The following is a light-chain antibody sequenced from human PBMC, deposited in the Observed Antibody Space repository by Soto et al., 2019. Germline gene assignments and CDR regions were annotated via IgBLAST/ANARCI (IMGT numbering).Light chain of an antibody. V-gene: IGKV3-20*01. Sequence: ESLLTQSAATLSLSPGERATLSCRASQSVSSYLAWYQQTPGQAPRLLFYGASNRATGVPDRLSARGSGTDFTRTINRREPEDSAGYYCQQYGSSPRTFGQGTKVDIK. CDR1: QSVSSY. CDR2: GAS. CDR3: QQYGSSPRT. J-gene: IGKJ2*01.